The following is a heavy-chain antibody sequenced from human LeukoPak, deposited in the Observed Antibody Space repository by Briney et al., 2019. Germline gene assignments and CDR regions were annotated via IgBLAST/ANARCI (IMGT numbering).Heavy chain of an antibody. J-gene: IGHJ6*02. D-gene: IGHD3-10*01. CDR3: ARVLVRGVIRYYYGMDV. V-gene: IGHV3-33*01. CDR2: IWYDGSNK. CDR1: GFTFSSYG. Sequence: GRSLRLSCAVSGFTFSSYGMHWVRQAPGKGLEWVAVIWYDGSNKYYADSVKGRFTISRDNSKNTLYLQMNSLRAEDTAVYYCARVLVRGVIRYYYGMDVWGQGTTVTVSS.